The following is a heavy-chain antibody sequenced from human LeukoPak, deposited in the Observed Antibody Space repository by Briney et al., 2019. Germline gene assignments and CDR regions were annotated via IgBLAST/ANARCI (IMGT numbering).Heavy chain of an antibody. D-gene: IGHD6-13*01. V-gene: IGHV1-18*01. J-gene: IGHJ5*02. CDR2: ISAYNGNT. CDR3: ARRPVAAAGYNWFDP. Sequence: ASVKVSCECSGYTFTSYGISWVRQAPGQGLEWMGWISAYNGNTSYAQKLQGRVTMTEDTSTTTAYMELRSLRSDDTAVYYCARRPVAAAGYNWFDPWGQGTLVTVSS. CDR1: GYTFTSYG.